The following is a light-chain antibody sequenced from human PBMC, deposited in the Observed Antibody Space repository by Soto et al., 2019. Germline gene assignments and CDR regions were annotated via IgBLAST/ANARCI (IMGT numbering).Light chain of an antibody. CDR2: AAS. J-gene: IGKJ2*01. Sequence: EVVVTQSPATLSLSPGESATLSCRASQNVGHNLAWYQQTPGQAPRLLIYAASDRATGIPTRFRGSGSDTDFTLTITSVEPEDFAVYYCQQRSRWPRDTFGQGTKLEIK. CDR1: QNVGHN. V-gene: IGKV3-11*01. CDR3: QQRSRWPRDT.